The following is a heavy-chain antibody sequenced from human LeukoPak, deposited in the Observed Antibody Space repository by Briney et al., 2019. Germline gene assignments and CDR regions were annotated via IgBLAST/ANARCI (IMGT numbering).Heavy chain of an antibody. J-gene: IGHJ4*02. CDR3: ARVEAIFGVVTHSNFDY. Sequence: SETLSLTCAVYGGSFSGYYWSWIRQPPGKGLEWIGEINHSGSTNYNPSLKSRVTISVDTSKNQFSLKLSSVTAADTAVYYCARVEAIFGVVTHSNFDYWGQGTLVTVSS. CDR2: INHSGST. V-gene: IGHV4-34*01. CDR1: GGSFSGYY. D-gene: IGHD3-3*01.